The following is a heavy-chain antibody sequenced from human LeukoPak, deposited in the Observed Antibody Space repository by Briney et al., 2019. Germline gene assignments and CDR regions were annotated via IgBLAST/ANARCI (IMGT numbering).Heavy chain of an antibody. D-gene: IGHD6-13*01. J-gene: IGHJ4*02. CDR2: IREDGTEK. CDR1: GFTFSGAW. V-gene: IGHV3-7*01. Sequence: GGSLRLSCTASGFTFSGAWMTWVRQAPGKGLEWVANIREDGTEKNYVDSVKGRFTISRDNAKNSLFLQMSNLRAEDTAVYYCASSLLAAAGDVDYWGQGTLVTVSS. CDR3: ASSLLAAAGDVDY.